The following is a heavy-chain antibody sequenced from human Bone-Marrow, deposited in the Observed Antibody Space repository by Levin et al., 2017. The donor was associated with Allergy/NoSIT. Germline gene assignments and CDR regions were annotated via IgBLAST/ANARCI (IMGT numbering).Heavy chain of an antibody. CDR1: GFTFSSYA. CDR3: AKGAGWVAGAVALI. CDR2: ISGSGAST. V-gene: IGHV3-23*01. D-gene: IGHD6-19*01. Sequence: GESLKISCAASGFTFSSYAMSWVRQAPGKGLDWVSAISGSGASTYYADSVKGRFTISRDNSMTTLYLQMNSLRAEDTAVYYCAKGAGWVAGAVALIWGQGTLVTVSS. J-gene: IGHJ4*02.